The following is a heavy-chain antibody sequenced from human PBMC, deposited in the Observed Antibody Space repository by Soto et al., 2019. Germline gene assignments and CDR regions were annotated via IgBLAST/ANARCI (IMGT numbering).Heavy chain of an antibody. V-gene: IGHV3-48*03. J-gene: IGHJ4*02. D-gene: IGHD5-18*01. Sequence: GGSLRLSCAASGFTFSSYEMNWVRQAPGKGLEWVSYISSSGSTIYYADSVKGRFTISRDNAKNSLYLQMNSLRAEDTAVYYCARDLEDTAMDRFDYWGQGTLVTVSS. CDR2: ISSSGSTI. CDR3: ARDLEDTAMDRFDY. CDR1: GFTFSSYE.